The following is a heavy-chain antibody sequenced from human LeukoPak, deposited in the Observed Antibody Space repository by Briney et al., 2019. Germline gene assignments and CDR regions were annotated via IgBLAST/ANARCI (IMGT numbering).Heavy chain of an antibody. CDR3: AKDWKPDGVWDIDY. Sequence: GGSLRLSCAASGFTFSRYTISWVRQAPGKGLEWVAGVYGNAVDKFYSASVRGRFTISKDNSKNMVFLQMGSLGADDTALYYCAKDWKPDGVWDIDYWGQGTQVTVS. V-gene: IGHV3-23*01. CDR1: GFTFSRYT. D-gene: IGHD4-17*01. J-gene: IGHJ4*02. CDR2: VYGNAVDK.